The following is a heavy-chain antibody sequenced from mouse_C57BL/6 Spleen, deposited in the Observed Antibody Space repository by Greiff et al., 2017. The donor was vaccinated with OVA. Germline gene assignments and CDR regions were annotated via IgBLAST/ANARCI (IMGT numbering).Heavy chain of an antibody. CDR3: ARDGNYELYYAMDY. Sequence: VQLQQSGPELVKPGASVKISCKASGYTFTDYYMNWVKQSHGKSLEWIGDINPNNGGTSYNQKFKGKATLTVDESSSTAYMELRSLTSEDSAVYYCARDGNYELYYAMDYWGQGTSVTVSS. CDR2: INPNNGGT. D-gene: IGHD2-1*01. CDR1: GYTFTDYY. V-gene: IGHV1-26*01. J-gene: IGHJ4*01.